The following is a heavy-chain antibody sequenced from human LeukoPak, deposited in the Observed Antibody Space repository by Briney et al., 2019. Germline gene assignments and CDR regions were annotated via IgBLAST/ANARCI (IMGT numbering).Heavy chain of an antibody. D-gene: IGHD3-9*01. Sequence: HSGGSLRLSCAASGFTFSSYAMSWVRQAPGKGLEWVSAISGSGGSTYYADSVKGRFTISRDNAKNSLYLQMNSLRAEDTAVYYCARGVYLDILTGYKFDPWGQGTLVTVSS. CDR2: ISGSGGST. CDR1: GFTFSSYA. V-gene: IGHV3-23*01. J-gene: IGHJ5*02. CDR3: ARGVYLDILTGYKFDP.